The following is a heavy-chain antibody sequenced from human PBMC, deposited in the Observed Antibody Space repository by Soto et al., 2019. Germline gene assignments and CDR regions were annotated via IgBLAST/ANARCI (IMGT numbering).Heavy chain of an antibody. D-gene: IGHD7-27*01. J-gene: IGHJ4*02. CDR3: ARAQAWGIHGY. Sequence: QVQLVQSGAEVKKPGASVNISCKASGYTFTSYYMHWVRQAPGQGLEWVGTINPSGGSTTYAQKFQGRVTMTRDTSTSTVYMELSSLISEDTAVYHCARAQAWGIHGYWGQGTLVTVSS. CDR1: GYTFTSYY. V-gene: IGHV1-46*03. CDR2: INPSGGST.